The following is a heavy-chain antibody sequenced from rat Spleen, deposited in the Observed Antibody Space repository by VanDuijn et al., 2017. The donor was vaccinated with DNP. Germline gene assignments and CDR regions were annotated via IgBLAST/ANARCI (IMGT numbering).Heavy chain of an antibody. J-gene: IGHJ2*01. V-gene: IGHV4-2*01. Sequence: EVKLVESGGGLVQPGRSLKLSCAASGFNFNGYWMGWVRQAPGKGLEWIGEINQDSTTINYTPSLKEKFTMSRDNAQNTLYLQMNKLGSEDTAIYYCVREKYGVDYWGQGVMVTVSS. CDR2: INQDSTTI. CDR1: GFNFNGYW. CDR3: VREKYGVDY. D-gene: IGHD4-3*01.